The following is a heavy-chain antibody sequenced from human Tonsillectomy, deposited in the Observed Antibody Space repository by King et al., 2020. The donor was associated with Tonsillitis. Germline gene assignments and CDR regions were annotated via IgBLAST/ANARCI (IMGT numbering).Heavy chain of an antibody. Sequence: QLVQSGAEVKKPGASVKVSCKASGYTFTGYYMHWVRQAPGQGLEWMGWINPNSGGPNYAQNFQGRVTMTRDTSISTAYMERSRLRSDDTAVYYFARDPYYYYDSSGYYEGSYFDYWGQGTLVIISS. CDR2: INPNSGGP. CDR1: GYTFTGYY. J-gene: IGHJ4*02. D-gene: IGHD3-22*01. CDR3: ARDPYYYYDSSGYYEGSYFDY. V-gene: IGHV1-2*02.